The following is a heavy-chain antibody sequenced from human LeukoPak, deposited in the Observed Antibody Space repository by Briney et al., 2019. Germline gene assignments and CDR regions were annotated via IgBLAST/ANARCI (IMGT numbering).Heavy chain of an antibody. CDR2: IIPMLGIA. D-gene: IGHD2-21*01. Sequence: AVKVSCKSSGGTFTSDTISWVRQAPGQGREWMGRIIPMLGIANSAQKFQGRVTITADKSTCTAYVELSSLRAEDTAVYYYARETVVVIAHDAFDIWGQGTMVTVSS. J-gene: IGHJ3*02. CDR1: GGTFTSDT. CDR3: ARETVVVIAHDAFDI. V-gene: IGHV1-69*04.